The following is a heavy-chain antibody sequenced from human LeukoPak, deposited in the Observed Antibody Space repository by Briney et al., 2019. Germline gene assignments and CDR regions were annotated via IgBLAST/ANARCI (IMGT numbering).Heavy chain of an antibody. CDR2: INHSGST. Sequence: SETLSLTCAVYGGSFSGYYWSWIRQPPGKGLEWIGEINHSGSTNYNPSLKSRVTISVDTSKNQFSLKLSSVTAADTAVYYCASDYYDSSGYYLDGYWGQGTLVTVSS. D-gene: IGHD3-22*01. CDR3: ASDYYDSSGYYLDGY. CDR1: GGSFSGYY. J-gene: IGHJ4*02. V-gene: IGHV4-34*01.